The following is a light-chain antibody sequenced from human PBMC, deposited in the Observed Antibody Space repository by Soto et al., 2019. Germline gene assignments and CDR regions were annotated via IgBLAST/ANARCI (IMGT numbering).Light chain of an antibody. CDR2: GTS. CDR1: QSVGSY. CDR3: QHRGKWPRT. Sequence: EIVLTQSPATLSLSPGERATLSCRGSQSVGSYLAWYQQKPGQAPRLLIYGTSNRATGIPGRFSGSGSETDFTLTISSLEPEDCGVYYCQHRGKWPRTFGQGTKLEIK. J-gene: IGKJ2*01. V-gene: IGKV3-11*01.